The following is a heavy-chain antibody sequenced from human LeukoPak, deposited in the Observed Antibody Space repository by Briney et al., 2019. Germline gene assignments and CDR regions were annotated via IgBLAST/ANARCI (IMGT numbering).Heavy chain of an antibody. J-gene: IGHJ6*03. D-gene: IGHD5-12*01. CDR2: VNSDGTGT. CDR1: GFTFSSYW. V-gene: IGHV3-74*01. Sequence: QTGGSLRLSCAASGFTFSSYWTHWVRQAPGKGLVWVSRVNSDGTGTTYADSVEGRFTISRDNAKNTVYLQMHSLRAEDTAIYYCIRTLIVATSPYMDVWGKGTTVTVSS. CDR3: IRTLIVATSPYMDV.